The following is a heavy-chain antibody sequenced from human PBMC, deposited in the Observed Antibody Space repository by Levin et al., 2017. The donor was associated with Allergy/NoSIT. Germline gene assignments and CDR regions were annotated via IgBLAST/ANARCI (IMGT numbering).Heavy chain of an antibody. Sequence: SCAASGFTVCSNYMSWVRQAPGKGLEWVSVIYSGGSTYYADSVKGRFTISRDNSKNTLYLLMNSLRAEDTAVYYCAGSIAVAGSGNWFDPWGQGTLVTVSS. J-gene: IGHJ5*02. CDR2: IYSGGST. D-gene: IGHD6-19*01. V-gene: IGHV3-53*01. CDR1: GFTVCSNY. CDR3: AGSIAVAGSGNWFDP.